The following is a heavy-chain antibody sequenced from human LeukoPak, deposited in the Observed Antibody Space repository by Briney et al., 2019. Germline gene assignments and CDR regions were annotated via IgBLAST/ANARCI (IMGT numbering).Heavy chain of an antibody. CDR3: AKDTFPYYDSSGYFTPPDY. CDR1: GFTFSSYG. V-gene: IGHV3-30*02. Sequence: GGSLRLSCAASGFTFSSYGMHWVRQAPGKGLEWVAFIRYDGSNKYYADSVKGRFTISRDNSKNTLYLQMNSLRAEDTAVYYCAKDTFPYYDSSGYFTPPDYWGQGTLVTVSS. D-gene: IGHD3-22*01. J-gene: IGHJ4*02. CDR2: IRYDGSNK.